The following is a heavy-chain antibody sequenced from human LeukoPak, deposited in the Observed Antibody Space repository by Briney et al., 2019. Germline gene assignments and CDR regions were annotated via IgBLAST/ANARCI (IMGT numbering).Heavy chain of an antibody. CDR1: GFTFSSYG. CDR2: IWYDGSNK. D-gene: IGHD2-21*02. CDR3: AKITALSPGAFDY. Sequence: GGSLRLSCAASGFTFSSYGMHWVRQAPGKGLEWVAVIWYDGSNKYYADSVKGRFTISRDSSRNTVHLQMNNLRPEDSAVYYCAKITALSPGAFDYWGQGTLVTVSS. J-gene: IGHJ4*02. V-gene: IGHV3-30*02.